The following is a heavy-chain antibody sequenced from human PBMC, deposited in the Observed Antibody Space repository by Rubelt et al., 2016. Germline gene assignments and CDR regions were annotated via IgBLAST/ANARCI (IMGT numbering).Heavy chain of an antibody. CDR3: AHADSRSWSFDY. V-gene: IGHV2-26*01. D-gene: IGHD6-13*01. CDR1: GFSLSNSRMG. J-gene: IGHJ4*02. CDR2: IFSNDEK. Sequence: QVTLKESGPVLVKPTETLTLTCTVSGFSLSNSRMGVSWIRQPPGKALEWLAHIFSNDEKSYSTSLKSRLTNSKDTSKRQVVLTMTNMDPVDTATYYGAHADSRSWSFDYWCQGALVTVSS.